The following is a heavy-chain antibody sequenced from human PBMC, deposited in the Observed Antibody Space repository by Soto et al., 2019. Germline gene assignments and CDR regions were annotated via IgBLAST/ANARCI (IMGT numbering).Heavy chain of an antibody. J-gene: IGHJ5*02. CDR2: ISAYNGNT. Sequence: ASVNVSCKASGYTFTSYGISWLLESPLQGLEWMGWISAYNGNTNYAQKLQGRVTMTTDTSTSTAYMELRSLRSDDTAVYYCARIVVVVAAMATGYWFDPWGQGTLVTVSS. CDR1: GYTFTSYG. D-gene: IGHD2-15*01. V-gene: IGHV1-18*01. CDR3: ARIVVVVAAMATGYWFDP.